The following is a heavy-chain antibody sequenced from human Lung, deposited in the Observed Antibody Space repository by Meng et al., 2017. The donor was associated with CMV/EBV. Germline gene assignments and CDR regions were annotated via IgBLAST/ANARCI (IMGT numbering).Heavy chain of an antibody. Sequence: VQLVQAGSKLKKPWASVKVSCKASGYTFSTYTRMWVRQAHGRGLEWMGWISTNTGTPTYTQGFTGRFVFSLDTSVSTAYLQISSLKAEDTAVYYCARGGNFDPWGQGTLVTVSS. V-gene: IGHV7-4-1*02. CDR2: ISTNTGTP. J-gene: IGHJ5*02. D-gene: IGHD2/OR15-2a*01. CDR1: GYTFSTYT. CDR3: ARGGNFDP.